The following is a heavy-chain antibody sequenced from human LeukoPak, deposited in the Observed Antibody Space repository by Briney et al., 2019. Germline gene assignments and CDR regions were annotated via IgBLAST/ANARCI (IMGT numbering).Heavy chain of an antibody. CDR3: ARNQVDSSGSFFDY. J-gene: IGHJ4*02. V-gene: IGHV4-59*01. D-gene: IGHD3-22*01. CDR2: IYYSGST. CDR1: GGSISSYY. Sequence: SETLSLTCTVSGGSISSYYWSWIRQPPGKGLEWIGYIYYSGSTNYNPSLKSRVTISVDTSKNQFSLELSSVTAADTAVYYCARNQVDSSGSFFDYWGQGTLVTVSS.